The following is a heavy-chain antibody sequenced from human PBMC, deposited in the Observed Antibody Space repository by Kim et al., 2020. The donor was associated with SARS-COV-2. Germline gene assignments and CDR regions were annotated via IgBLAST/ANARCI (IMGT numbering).Heavy chain of an antibody. V-gene: IGHV7-4-1*02. Sequence: YAQGCTGRFVFSLDTAVSTAYLQISSLKAEDTAVYYCAREGWGSSGWYDYWGQGTLVTVSS. CDR3: AREGWGSSGWYDY. J-gene: IGHJ4*02. D-gene: IGHD6-19*01.